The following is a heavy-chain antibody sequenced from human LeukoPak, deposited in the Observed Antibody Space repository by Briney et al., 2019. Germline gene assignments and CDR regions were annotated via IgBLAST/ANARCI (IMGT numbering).Heavy chain of an antibody. D-gene: IGHD5-24*01. CDR2: ISGSGGST. Sequence: GGSLRLSCAASGFTFSSYAMSWVRQAPGKELEWVSAISGSGGSTYYADSVKGRFTISRDNSKNTLYLQMNSLRAEDTAVYYCAKPYRRDGYNEWGQGTLVTVSS. CDR1: GFTFSSYA. CDR3: AKPYRRDGYNE. V-gene: IGHV3-23*01. J-gene: IGHJ1*01.